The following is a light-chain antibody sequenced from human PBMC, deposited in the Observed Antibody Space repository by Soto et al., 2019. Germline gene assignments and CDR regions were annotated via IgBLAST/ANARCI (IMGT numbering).Light chain of an antibody. CDR3: QQYYSYPPT. CDR2: AAS. Sequence: AIRMTQSPSSFSASTGDRVTITCRASQGISSYLAWNQQKPGKAPKLLIYAASTLQSGVPSRFSGSGSGTDFTLTVSCLQSEDFATYYCQQYYSYPPTFGGGTKVEIK. CDR1: QGISSY. J-gene: IGKJ4*01. V-gene: IGKV1-8*01.